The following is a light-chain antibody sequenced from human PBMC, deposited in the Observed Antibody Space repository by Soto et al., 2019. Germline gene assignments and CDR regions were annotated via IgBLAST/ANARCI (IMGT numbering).Light chain of an antibody. J-gene: IGKJ4*01. Sequence: EIVFTQASATLVLSPGERATLSCVASQSVSSSYLAWYKQKPGLEPRLLIYDASSRATGIPDRFSGSGSGTDSTLTISRLEPEDFAVYYCQLYGSSPAFGGGTKVDIK. V-gene: IGKV3D-20*01. CDR3: QLYGSSPA. CDR1: QSVSSSY. CDR2: DAS.